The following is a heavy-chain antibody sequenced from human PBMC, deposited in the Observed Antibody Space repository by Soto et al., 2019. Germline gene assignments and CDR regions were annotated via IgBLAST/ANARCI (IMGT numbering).Heavy chain of an antibody. CDR1: GFTFSSYS. J-gene: IGHJ5*02. CDR3: ARGLGYCSGGSCYSRFDP. D-gene: IGHD2-15*01. V-gene: IGHV3-21*01. Sequence: PGGSLRLSCAASGFTFSSYSMNWVRQAPGKGLEWVSSISSSSSYIYYADSVKGRLTISRDNAKNSMYLQMNSLRAEDTAVYYCARGLGYCSGGSCYSRFDPWGQGTLVTVSS. CDR2: ISSSSSYI.